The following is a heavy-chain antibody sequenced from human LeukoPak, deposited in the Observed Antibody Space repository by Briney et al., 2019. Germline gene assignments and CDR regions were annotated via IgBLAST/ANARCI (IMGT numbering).Heavy chain of an antibody. CDR2: ISWNSGII. CDR1: GFTFDDYA. D-gene: IGHD3-3*01. Sequence: GGSLRLSCAASGFTFDDYAMHWVRQAPGKGLEWVSGISWNSGIIGYADSVKGRFTISRDNAKNSLYLQMNSLRAEDTAVYYCGRDLMSGYWGQGTLVTVSS. V-gene: IGHV3-9*01. CDR3: GRDLMSGY. J-gene: IGHJ4*02.